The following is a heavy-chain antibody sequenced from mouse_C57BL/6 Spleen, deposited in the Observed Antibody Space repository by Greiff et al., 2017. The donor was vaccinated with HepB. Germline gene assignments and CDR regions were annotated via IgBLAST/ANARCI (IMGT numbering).Heavy chain of an antibody. Sequence: VQLQQPGAELVKPGASVKMSCKASGYTFTSYWITWVKQRPAQGLEWIGDIYPGSGSTNYNEKFKSKATLTVDTSSSTAYMQLSSLTSEDSAVYYCARWDYGSSRYYFDYWGQGTTLTVSS. V-gene: IGHV1-55*01. D-gene: IGHD1-1*01. J-gene: IGHJ2*01. CDR3: ARWDYGSSRYYFDY. CDR2: IYPGSGST. CDR1: GYTFTSYW.